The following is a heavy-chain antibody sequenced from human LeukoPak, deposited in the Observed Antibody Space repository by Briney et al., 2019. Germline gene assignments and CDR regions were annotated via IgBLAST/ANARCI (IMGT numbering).Heavy chain of an antibody. J-gene: IGHJ3*02. D-gene: IGHD3-22*01. V-gene: IGHV4-39*01. CDR1: GGSISGSSYS. CDR2: IYYSGST. CDR3: ARSSGYYSSDAFDI. Sequence: PSETLSLTCSVSGGSISGSSYSWGWIRQPPGKGLEWIGSIYYSGSTYYNPSLKSRVTISVDTSKNQFSLKLSSVTAADTAVYYCARSSGYYSSDAFDIWGQGTMVTVSS.